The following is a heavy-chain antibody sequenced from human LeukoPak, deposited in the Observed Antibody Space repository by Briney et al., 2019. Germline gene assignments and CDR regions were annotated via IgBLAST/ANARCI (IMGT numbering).Heavy chain of an antibody. J-gene: IGHJ3*02. CDR3: ARRHPIYSYGSPDAFDI. CDR2: IIPIFGTA. D-gene: IGHD5-18*01. V-gene: IGHV1-69*01. CDR1: GGTFSSYA. Sequence: SVNVSCKASGGTFSSYAISWVRQAPGQGLEWMGGIIPIFGTANYAQKFQGRVTITADESTSTAYMELSSLRSEDTAVYYCARRHPIYSYGSPDAFDIWGQGTMVTVSS.